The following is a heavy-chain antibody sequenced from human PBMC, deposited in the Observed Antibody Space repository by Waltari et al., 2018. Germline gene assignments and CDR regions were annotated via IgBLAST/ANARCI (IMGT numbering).Heavy chain of an antibody. Sequence: QVQLVQSGAEVKKPGASVKVSCKASGYTFTGYYMHWVRQAPGQGLEWMGRINPNSGGTNYAQKFQGRVTMTRDTSISTAYMELSRLRSDDTAVYYCARDPRYCSGGSCNNYWGQGTLVTVSS. V-gene: IGHV1-2*06. CDR2: INPNSGGT. D-gene: IGHD2-15*01. J-gene: IGHJ4*02. CDR1: GYTFTGYY. CDR3: ARDPRYCSGGSCNNY.